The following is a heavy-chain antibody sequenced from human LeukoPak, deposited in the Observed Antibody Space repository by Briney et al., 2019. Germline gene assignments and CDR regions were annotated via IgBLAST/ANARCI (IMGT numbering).Heavy chain of an antibody. J-gene: IGHJ5*02. Sequence: PSETLSLTCAVSGGSISSSNWWSWVRQPPGKGLEWIGEINHSGGTNYNPSLKSRVTISVDTSKNQFSLKLSSVTAADTAVYYCARGWTYSSGSDGDWFDPWGQGTLVTVSS. CDR2: INHSGGT. CDR1: GGSISSSNW. CDR3: ARGWTYSSGSDGDWFDP. D-gene: IGHD6-19*01. V-gene: IGHV4-4*02.